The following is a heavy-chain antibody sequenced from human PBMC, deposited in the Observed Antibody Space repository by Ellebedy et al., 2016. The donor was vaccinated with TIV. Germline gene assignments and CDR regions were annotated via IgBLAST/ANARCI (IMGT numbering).Heavy chain of an antibody. V-gene: IGHV3-21*01. CDR1: GFTFSSYS. D-gene: IGHD3-9*01. CDR3: ARDEHVRKYYDISSRPLSYYGMDV. J-gene: IGHJ6*02. CDR2: ISSSSSYI. Sequence: GESLKISXAASGFTFSSYSMNWVRQAPGKGLEWVSSISSSSSYIYYADSVKGRFTISRDNAKNSLYLQMNSLRAEDTAVYYCARDEHVRKYYDISSRPLSYYGMDVWGQGTTVTVSS.